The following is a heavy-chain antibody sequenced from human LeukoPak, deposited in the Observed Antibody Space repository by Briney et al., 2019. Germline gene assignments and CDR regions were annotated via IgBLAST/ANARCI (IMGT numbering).Heavy chain of an antibody. CDR1: GFSFSSYA. D-gene: IGHD5-18*01. CDR3: ARDSGYRYGDNWCDP. Sequence: PGGSLCLSCAASGFSFSSYAMSWVCQAPGKGLEWFSAISGSGGSTYYADSVKGRFTISRDNAKNSLYLQMNSLRAEDTAVYYCARDSGYRYGDNWCDPWGQGTLVTVSS. V-gene: IGHV3-23*01. CDR2: ISGSGGST. J-gene: IGHJ5*02.